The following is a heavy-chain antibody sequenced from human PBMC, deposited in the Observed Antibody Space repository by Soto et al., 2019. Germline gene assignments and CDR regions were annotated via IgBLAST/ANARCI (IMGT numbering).Heavy chain of an antibody. J-gene: IGHJ4*02. CDR1: GGSISSYY. CDR2: IYTSGTT. D-gene: IGHD3-16*01. Sequence: SETLSLPCTVSGGSISSYYWSWIRQPAGKGLEWIGRIYTSGTTNYNPSIKSRVSMSVDSFKNQFSLMLSTVTAADTAVYYCARLGTNGQTLDYWGQGTLVTVSS. CDR3: ARLGTNGQTLDY. V-gene: IGHV4-4*07.